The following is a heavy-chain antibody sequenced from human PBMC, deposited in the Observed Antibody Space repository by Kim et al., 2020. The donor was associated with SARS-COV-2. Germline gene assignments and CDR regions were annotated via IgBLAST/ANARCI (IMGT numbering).Heavy chain of an antibody. CDR3: ARVESYGSGSYPPEY. V-gene: IGHV1-46*01. CDR1: GYTFTSYY. CDR2: INPSGGST. Sequence: ASVKVSCKASGYTFTSYYMHWVRQAPGQGLEWMGIINPSGGSTSYAQKFQGRVTMTRDTSTSTVYMELSSLRSEDTAVYYCARVESYGSGSYPPEYWGQGSLVAVAS. D-gene: IGHD3-10*01. J-gene: IGHJ4*02.